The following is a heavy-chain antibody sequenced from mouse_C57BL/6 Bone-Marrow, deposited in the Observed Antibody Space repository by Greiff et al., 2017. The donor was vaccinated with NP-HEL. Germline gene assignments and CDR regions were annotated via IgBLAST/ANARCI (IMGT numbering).Heavy chain of an antibody. D-gene: IGHD2-2*01. J-gene: IGHJ3*01. CDR2: INPNYGTT. Sequence: VQLQQSGPELVKPGASVKISCKASGYSFTDYNMNWVKQSNGKSLEWIGVINPNYGTTSYNQKFQGKATLTVDHFSITAYMQLNVLTSEDPAVYYSARHGYDGSWFAYWGQGTLVTVSA. V-gene: IGHV1-39*01. CDR1: GYSFTDYN. CDR3: ARHGYDGSWFAY.